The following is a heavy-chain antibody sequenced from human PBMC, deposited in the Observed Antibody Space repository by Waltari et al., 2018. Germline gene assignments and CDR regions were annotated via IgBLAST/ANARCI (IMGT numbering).Heavy chain of an antibody. D-gene: IGHD4-17*01. J-gene: IGHJ3*02. CDR1: GGSISSSSYY. CDR2: IYYSGTT. Sequence: QLQLQESGPGLVKPSETLSLTCTVSGGSISSSSYYWGWIRQPPGKGLEWIGTIYYSGTTYYNPSLKSRVTISVDTSNKQFSLKLRSVTAPDTAVYYCARGESFYDYGDYGLDAFDIWGQGTMVTVSS. CDR3: ARGESFYDYGDYGLDAFDI. V-gene: IGHV4-39*01.